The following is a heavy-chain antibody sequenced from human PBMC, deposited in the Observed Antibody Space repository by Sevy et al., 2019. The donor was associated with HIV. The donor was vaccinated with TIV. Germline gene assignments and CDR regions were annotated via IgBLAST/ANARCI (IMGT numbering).Heavy chain of an antibody. CDR1: GYTFTTYA. Sequence: ASVKVPCKASGYTFTTYAITWVRQAPGEGLEWMGWISVNNGNRNYAQKVQDRVTMTTDTSTNTAYMELRSLRSDDTAMYYCARVVMSSSWPCFDYWGQGTLVTVSS. V-gene: IGHV1-18*01. D-gene: IGHD6-13*01. CDR3: ARVVMSSSWPCFDY. J-gene: IGHJ4*02. CDR2: ISVNNGNR.